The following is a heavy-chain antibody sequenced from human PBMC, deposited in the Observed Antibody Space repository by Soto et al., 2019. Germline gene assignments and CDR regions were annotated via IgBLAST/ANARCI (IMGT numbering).Heavy chain of an antibody. D-gene: IGHD3-3*01. CDR2: ISGAGNSA. CDR1: GFTFSDYA. CDR3: AKNDCCYTTCQLIDD. V-gene: IGHV3-23*01. Sequence: EVQLMESGGGLVQPVGSLRLSCAASGFTFSDYAMSWVRQAPGKGLEWVSAISGAGNSASHASSVQGRFVIFRDNSKNTLFLQMNSLRAEYTAAYYCAKNDCCYTTCQLIDDRGQGTLVTVTS. J-gene: IGHJ4*02.